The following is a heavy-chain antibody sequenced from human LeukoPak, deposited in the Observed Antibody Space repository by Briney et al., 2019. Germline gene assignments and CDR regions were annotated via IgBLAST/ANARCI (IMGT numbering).Heavy chain of an antibody. Sequence: PGGSLRLSCAASGFTFSSYAMSWVRQAPGKGLEWVSAISGSGGSTYYADSVEGRFTISRDNSKNTLYLQMNSLRAEDTAVYYCATYYDSSGYYSSVFDYWGQGTLVTVSS. CDR1: GFTFSSYA. CDR3: ATYYDSSGYYSSVFDY. CDR2: ISGSGGST. V-gene: IGHV3-23*01. J-gene: IGHJ4*02. D-gene: IGHD3-22*01.